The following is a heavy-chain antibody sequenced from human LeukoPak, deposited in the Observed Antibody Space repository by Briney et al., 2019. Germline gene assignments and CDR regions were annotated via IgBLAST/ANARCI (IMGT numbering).Heavy chain of an antibody. V-gene: IGHV3-23*01. CDR2: ISGSGGST. J-gene: IGHJ5*02. CDR1: GFTFSSYA. CDR3: AKDAQYYYGSENWFDP. D-gene: IGHD3-10*01. Sequence: SGGSLRLSCAASGFTFSSYAMSWVRQAPGKGLEWVSAISGSGGSTYYADSVKGRFTISRDNSKNTLYLQMNTVRAVDTGVYYCAKDAQYYYGSENWFDPWGQGTLVTVSS.